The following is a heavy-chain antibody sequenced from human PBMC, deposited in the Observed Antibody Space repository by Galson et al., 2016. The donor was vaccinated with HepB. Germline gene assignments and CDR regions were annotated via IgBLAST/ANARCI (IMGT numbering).Heavy chain of an antibody. CDR1: GFSFSTSG. CDR2: ISGSSAT. Sequence: SLRLSCAASGFSFSTSGMSWVRQTPGRGLEWVSAISGSSATYYADSVQGRFIISRDNANNTLFLQMNSLTAEDTAIYYCAKAKTRGGFGNYNYMDVWGKGTTVTVSS. CDR3: AKAKTRGGFGNYNYMDV. J-gene: IGHJ6*03. D-gene: IGHD3-16*01. V-gene: IGHV3-23*01.